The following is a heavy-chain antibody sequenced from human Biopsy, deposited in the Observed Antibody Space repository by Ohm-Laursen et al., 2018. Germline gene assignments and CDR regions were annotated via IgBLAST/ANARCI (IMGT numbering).Heavy chain of an antibody. CDR2: IIPTFDTP. CDR3: AGGAAKGNPYDH. V-gene: IGHV1-69*06. CDR1: GGTFSSYV. J-gene: IGHJ5*02. Sequence: SSVKVSCKASGGTFSSYVISWVRQAPGQGLEWMGRIIPTFDTPTYAPDFQGRVTFTADKSTGTAHLDLRSLRSEDTGVYYCAGGAAKGNPYDHWGQRTLVTVSS. D-gene: IGHD3-10*01.